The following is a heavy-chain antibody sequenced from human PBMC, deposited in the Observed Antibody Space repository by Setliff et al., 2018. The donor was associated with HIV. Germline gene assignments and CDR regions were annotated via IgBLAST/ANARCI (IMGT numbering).Heavy chain of an antibody. J-gene: IGHJ4*02. CDR1: GFTFDDYA. V-gene: IGHV3-9*01. Sequence: GGSLRLSCAASGFTFDDYAMHWVRQAPGKGLEWVSGISWNSGSIGYADSVKGRFTISRDNAKNSLYLQMNSLRAEDTALYYCAKEGVRGVVYYFDYWGQGTLVTVSS. CDR3: AKEGVRGVVYYFDY. CDR2: ISWNSGSI. D-gene: IGHD3-10*01.